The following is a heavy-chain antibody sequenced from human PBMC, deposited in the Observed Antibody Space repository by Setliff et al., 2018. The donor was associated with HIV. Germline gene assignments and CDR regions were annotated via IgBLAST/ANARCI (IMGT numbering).Heavy chain of an antibody. CDR1: GFTFSGYW. CDR2: INSDGSST. J-gene: IGHJ4*02. D-gene: IGHD4-4*01. CDR3: ARDAYTVTTFDY. V-gene: IGHV3-74*01. Sequence: GESLKISCAASGFTFSGYWMHWVRQAPGKGLVWVSRINSDGSSTSYADSVKGRFTISRDNAKNTLYLQMNSLRAEDTAVYYCARDAYTVTTFDYWGQGTLVTVSS.